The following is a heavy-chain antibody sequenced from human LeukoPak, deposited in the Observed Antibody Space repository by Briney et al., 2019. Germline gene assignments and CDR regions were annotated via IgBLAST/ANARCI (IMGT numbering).Heavy chain of an antibody. D-gene: IGHD6-19*01. CDR1: GYSFSSGYF. CDR3: TRDLPYSSGWYVGN. V-gene: IGHV4-38-2*02. J-gene: IGHJ4*02. CDR2: IYHSGST. Sequence: SDTLSLTCGVSGYSFSSGYFWGWIRQPPGKGLGWIGSIYHSGSTYYNPSLKSRVTISVDTSKNQFSLKVSSVTAADTAVYYCTRDLPYSSGWYVGNWGQGTLVTVSS.